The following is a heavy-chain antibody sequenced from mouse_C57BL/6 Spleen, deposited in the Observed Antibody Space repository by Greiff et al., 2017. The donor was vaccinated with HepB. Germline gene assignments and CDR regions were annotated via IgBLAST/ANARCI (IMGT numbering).Heavy chain of an antibody. CDR2: IHPNSGST. V-gene: IGHV1-64*01. CDR1: GYTFTSYW. Sequence: QVQLQQPGAELVKPGASVKLSCKASGYTFTSYWMHWVKQRPGQGLEWIGMIHPNSGSTNYNEKFKSKATLTVDKSSSTAYMQLSSLTSEDSAVYYCARFYEYYGYFDVWGTGTTGTVSS. CDR3: ARFYEYYGYFDV. D-gene: IGHD2-3*01. J-gene: IGHJ1*03.